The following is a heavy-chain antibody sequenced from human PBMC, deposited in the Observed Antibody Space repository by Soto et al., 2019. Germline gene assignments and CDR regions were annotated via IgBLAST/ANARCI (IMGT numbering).Heavy chain of an antibody. D-gene: IGHD5-12*01. CDR1: GGSISSDY. CDR3: ARHGVATRKGVFDI. J-gene: IGHJ3*02. CDR2: IYYSGST. Sequence: PSETLSLTCTVSGGSISSDYWSWIRQPPGKGLEWIGYIYYSGSTNYSPSLKSRVTISVDTSKNQFSLKLSSVTAADTAVYYCARHGVATRKGVFDIWGQGTMVTVSS. V-gene: IGHV4-59*08.